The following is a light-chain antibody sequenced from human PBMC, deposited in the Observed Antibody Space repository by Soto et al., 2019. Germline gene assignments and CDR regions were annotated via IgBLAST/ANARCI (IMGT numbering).Light chain of an antibody. V-gene: IGKV4-1*01. CDR3: HQYYSLPLT. CDR1: QSVLHSSNNKNY. J-gene: IGKJ4*01. Sequence: DIVMTQSPDSLAVSLGERATINCKSSQSVLHSSNNKNYLAWYQQKPGQPPKLFIYWASTREYGVPDRFSGSGSGTEFTLTISSLQAEDVAVYYCHQYYSLPLTFGGGTKVEIK. CDR2: WAS.